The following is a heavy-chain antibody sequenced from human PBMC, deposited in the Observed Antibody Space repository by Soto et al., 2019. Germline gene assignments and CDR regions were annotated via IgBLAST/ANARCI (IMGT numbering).Heavy chain of an antibody. CDR2: IWYDGSNK. J-gene: IGHJ5*02. D-gene: IGHD3-3*01. CDR1: GFTFSSYG. V-gene: IGHV3-33*01. CDR3: ARDPGYDFWSGYYTGNWFDP. Sequence: GGSLRLSCAASGFTFSSYGMHWVRQAPGKGLEWVAVIWYDGSNKYYADSVKGRFTISRDNSKNTLYLQMNSLRAEDTAVYYCARDPGYDFWSGYYTGNWFDPWGQGTLVTVSS.